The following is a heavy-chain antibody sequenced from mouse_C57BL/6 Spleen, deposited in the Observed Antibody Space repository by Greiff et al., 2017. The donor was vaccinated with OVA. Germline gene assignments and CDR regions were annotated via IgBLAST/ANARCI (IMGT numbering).Heavy chain of an antibody. V-gene: IGHV1-81*01. CDR1: GYTFTSYG. Sequence: QVQLQQSGAELARPGASVKLSCKASGYTFTSYGISWVKQRPGQGLEWIGEIYPRSSNTYYNEKFKGKATLTADKSSSTAYMELRSLTSEDSAVYFCARSKPDHDAMDYWGQGTSVTVSS. CDR2: IYPRSSNT. CDR3: ARSKPDHDAMDY. J-gene: IGHJ4*01.